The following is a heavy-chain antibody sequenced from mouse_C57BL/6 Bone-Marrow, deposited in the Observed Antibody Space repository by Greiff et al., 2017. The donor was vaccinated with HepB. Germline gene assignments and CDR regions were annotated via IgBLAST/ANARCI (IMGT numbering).Heavy chain of an antibody. CDR2: ISGGGGNT. D-gene: IGHD1-1*01. V-gene: IGHV5-9*01. Sequence: EVQVVESGGGLVKPGGSLKLSCAASGFTFSSYTMSWVRQTPEKRLEWVATISGGGGNTYYPDSVKGRFTISRDNAKNTLYLQMSSLRSEDTALYYCARHWLRSLYWYFDVWGTGTTVTVSS. CDR1: GFTFSSYT. J-gene: IGHJ1*03. CDR3: ARHWLRSLYWYFDV.